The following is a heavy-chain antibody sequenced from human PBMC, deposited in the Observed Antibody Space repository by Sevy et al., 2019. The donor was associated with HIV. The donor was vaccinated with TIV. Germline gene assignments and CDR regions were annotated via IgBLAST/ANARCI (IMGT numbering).Heavy chain of an antibody. V-gene: IGHV3-23*01. J-gene: IGHJ4*02. Sequence: GGSLRLSCAASGFTFSSYAMTWVRQAPAKGLEWVSGVRGSGYSTDYADSVKGRFTISRDNSKNTLYLQMNSLRAEDTAVYYCAKEGGGYNYDSSGLFDYWGQGTLVTVSS. CDR2: VRGSGYST. CDR1: GFTFSSYA. D-gene: IGHD3-22*01. CDR3: AKEGGGYNYDSSGLFDY.